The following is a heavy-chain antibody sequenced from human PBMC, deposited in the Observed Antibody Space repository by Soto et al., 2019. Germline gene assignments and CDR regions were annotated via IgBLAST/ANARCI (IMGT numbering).Heavy chain of an antibody. J-gene: IGHJ4*02. CDR2: ILGDGSST. D-gene: IGHD6-19*01. CDR1: GFTFNNYG. Sequence: PGGSLRLSCEASGFTFNNYGIHWVRQAPGKGLEWVAVILGDGSSTDYAASVKGRFTISRDNSRSTLFLQMTNLRADDSAVYHCVKGHYSSRWPNFDYWGQGALVTVSS. CDR3: VKGHYSSRWPNFDY. V-gene: IGHV3-30*18.